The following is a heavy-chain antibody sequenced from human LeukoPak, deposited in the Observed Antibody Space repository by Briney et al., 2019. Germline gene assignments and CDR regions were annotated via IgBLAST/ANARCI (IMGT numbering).Heavy chain of an antibody. CDR3: ARVRGYGDGYGDY. V-gene: IGHV3-48*04. CDR1: GFSFSSYS. CDR2: ISRSGNTI. D-gene: IGHD5-18*01. J-gene: IGHJ4*02. Sequence: PGGSLRLSCAASGFSFSSYSTYWVRQAPREGRGWVLYISRSGNTIYCADSLKARFTISRDNAKNSLYLQMVSRRADDTAVYSCARVRGYGDGYGDYWGQGTLVTVSS.